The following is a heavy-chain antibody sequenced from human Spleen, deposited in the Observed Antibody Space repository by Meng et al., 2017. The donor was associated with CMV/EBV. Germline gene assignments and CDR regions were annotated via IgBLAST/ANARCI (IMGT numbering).Heavy chain of an antibody. CDR2: IRGSGGST. J-gene: IGHJ4*02. CDR1: FSRYA. Sequence: FSRYAMSWVRQAPGKGLEWLSAIRGSGGSTYYADSVKGRFTISRDNSKNTLYLQMNSLRAEDTAVYYCAKDLRRVLRFLEWLVYFDYWGQGTLVTVSS. V-gene: IGHV3-23*01. CDR3: AKDLRRVLRFLEWLVYFDY. D-gene: IGHD3-3*01.